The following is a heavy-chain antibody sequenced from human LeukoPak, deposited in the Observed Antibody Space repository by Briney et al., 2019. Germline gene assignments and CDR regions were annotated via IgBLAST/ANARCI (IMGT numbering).Heavy chain of an antibody. D-gene: IGHD3-10*01. J-gene: IGHJ6*02. CDR2: IYYSGST. V-gene: IGHV4-39*07. CDR3: ARNEIWFGELLTYYYYGVDV. CDR1: GGSISSSSYY. Sequence: SETLSLTCTVSGGSISSSSYYWGWIRQPPGKGLEWIGSIYYSGSTYYNPSLKSLVTISVDTSKNQFSLKLSSVTAADTAVYYCARNEIWFGELLTYYYYGVDVWGQGTTVTVSS.